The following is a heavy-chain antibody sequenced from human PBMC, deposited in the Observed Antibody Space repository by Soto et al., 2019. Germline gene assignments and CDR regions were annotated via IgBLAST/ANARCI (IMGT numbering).Heavy chain of an antibody. V-gene: IGHV3-33*01. CDR3: ARERITMVRGVIIENKKDYSYYYGMDV. J-gene: IGHJ6*02. D-gene: IGHD3-10*01. CDR2: IWYDGSNK. CDR1: GFTFSSYG. Sequence: QVQLVESGGGVVQPGRSLRLSCAASGFTFSSYGMHWVRQAPGKGLEWVAVIWYDGSNKYYADSVKGRFTISRDNSKNTLYLQTNSLRAEDTAVYYCARERITMVRGVIIENKKDYSYYYGMDVWGQGTTVTVSS.